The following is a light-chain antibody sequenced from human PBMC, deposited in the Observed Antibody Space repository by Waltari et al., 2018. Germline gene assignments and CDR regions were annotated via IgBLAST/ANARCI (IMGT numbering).Light chain of an antibody. CDR1: QSVLYSSNSKNY. V-gene: IGKV4-1*01. Sequence: IVMTQSPDSLAVSLGERATINCKSSQSVLYSSNSKNYLAWYQQKPGQPPKLLIYWASTRESGVPERFSGSGSGTDFTLTISSLQAEDVAVYYCQQYDSTPPTFGQGTKVEIK. CDR2: WAS. J-gene: IGKJ1*01. CDR3: QQYDSTPPT.